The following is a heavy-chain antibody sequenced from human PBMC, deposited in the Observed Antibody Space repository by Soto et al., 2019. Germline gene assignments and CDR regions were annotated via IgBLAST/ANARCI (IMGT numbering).Heavy chain of an antibody. CDR3: ARDGSADSSSTSCYLPDDAFDI. CDR1: GYTFTSYG. D-gene: IGHD2-2*01. J-gene: IGHJ3*02. CDR2: ISAYNGNT. Sequence: ASVKVSCKASGYTFTSYGISWVRQAPGQGLEWMGWISAYNGNTNYAQKLQGRVTMTTDTSTSTAYMELRSLRSDDTAVYYCARDGSADSSSTSCYLPDDAFDIWGQGTMVTVSS. V-gene: IGHV1-18*01.